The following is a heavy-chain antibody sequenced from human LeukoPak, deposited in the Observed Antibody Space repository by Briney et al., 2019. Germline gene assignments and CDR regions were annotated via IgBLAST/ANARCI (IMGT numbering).Heavy chain of an antibody. CDR1: GFTFSSYA. J-gene: IGHJ4*02. Sequence: GGSLRLSCAASGFTFSSYAMSWVRQAPGKGLEWVSAISGSGGSTYYADSVKGRFTISRDTSKNTLYLQMNSLRGEDTAMYYCARDLDYYDSSGSHRRRNYFDYWGQGTLVTVSS. D-gene: IGHD3-22*01. CDR2: ISGSGGST. V-gene: IGHV3-23*01. CDR3: ARDLDYYDSSGSHRRRNYFDY.